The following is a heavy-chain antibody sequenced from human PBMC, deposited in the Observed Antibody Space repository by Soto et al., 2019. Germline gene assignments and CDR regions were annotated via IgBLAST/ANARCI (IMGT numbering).Heavy chain of an antibody. CDR3: ARDAVGGSGDY. J-gene: IGHJ4*02. D-gene: IGHD2-8*02. Sequence: QVQLVESGGGVVQPGRSLRLSCAASGFTFSSYAMHWVRQAPGKGLEWVAVISYDGSNKYYADSVKGRFTIPRDNSKNTLYRQMTSLRAEDTAVYYCARDAVGGSGDYWGQGTLVTVSS. CDR2: ISYDGSNK. V-gene: IGHV3-30-3*01. CDR1: GFTFSSYA.